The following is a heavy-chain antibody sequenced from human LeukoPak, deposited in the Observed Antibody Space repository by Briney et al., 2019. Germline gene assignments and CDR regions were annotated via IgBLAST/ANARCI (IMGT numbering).Heavy chain of an antibody. Sequence: SETLSLTRAVYGGSFSGYYWSWIRQPPGKGLEWIGEINHSGSTNYNPSLKSRVTISVDTSKNQFSLKLSSVTAADTAVYYCARGRIRFTIFGVARDAFDIWGQGTMVTVSS. V-gene: IGHV4-34*01. CDR2: INHSGST. D-gene: IGHD3-3*01. J-gene: IGHJ3*02. CDR1: GGSFSGYY. CDR3: ARGRIRFTIFGVARDAFDI.